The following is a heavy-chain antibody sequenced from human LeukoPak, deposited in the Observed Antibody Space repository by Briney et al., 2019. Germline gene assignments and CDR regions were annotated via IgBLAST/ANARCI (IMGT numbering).Heavy chain of an antibody. Sequence: PSETLSLTCTVSGGSISSYYWSWIRQPPGKGLECIGYISYTRSTNYSPSLKSRITISVDTPKNQLSLKLSSVTAADTAMYYCARGLWEYQLLSPFDYWGQGTLVTVSS. D-gene: IGHD2-2*01. CDR2: ISYTRST. V-gene: IGHV4-59*01. CDR1: GGSISSYY. J-gene: IGHJ4*02. CDR3: ARGLWEYQLLSPFDY.